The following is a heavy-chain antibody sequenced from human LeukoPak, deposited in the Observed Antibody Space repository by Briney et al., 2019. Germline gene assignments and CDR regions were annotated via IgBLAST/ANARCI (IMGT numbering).Heavy chain of an antibody. D-gene: IGHD6-19*01. CDR3: ATKQWLAPPPDS. J-gene: IGHJ4*02. CDR2: INTDGTVT. Sequence: GGSLRLSCAASGFTFSKYWMLWVRQAPGKGLESVSRINTDGTVTTYADSVKGRFTVPRDNAGNTMFLQMNSVRDEDTAVYYCATKQWLAPPPDSWGQGTPVTVSS. CDR1: GFTFSKYW. V-gene: IGHV3-74*01.